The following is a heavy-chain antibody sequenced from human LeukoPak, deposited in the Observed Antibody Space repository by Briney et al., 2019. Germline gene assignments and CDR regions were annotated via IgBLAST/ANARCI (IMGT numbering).Heavy chain of an antibody. CDR1: GYTFTSFW. Sequence: GESLKISCKGSGYTFTSFWIAWVRQMPGKGLEYMGIIYPTDSTTTYSPSFQGQVTMSVDKSINTAYLQWSSLSASDTAMYYCARRGGAADFDYWGQGTLVTVSS. V-gene: IGHV5-51*01. CDR3: ARRGGAADFDY. D-gene: IGHD3-16*01. CDR2: IYPTDSTT. J-gene: IGHJ4*02.